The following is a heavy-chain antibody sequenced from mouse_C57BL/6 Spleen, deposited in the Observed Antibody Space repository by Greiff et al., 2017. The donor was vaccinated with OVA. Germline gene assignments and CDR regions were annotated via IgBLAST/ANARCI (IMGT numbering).Heavy chain of an antibody. J-gene: IGHJ3*01. CDR2: IYPRSGNT. CDR1: GYTFTSYG. V-gene: IGHV1-81*01. D-gene: IGHD2-4*01. CDR3: AREEGYDYDGGPAWFAY. Sequence: QVQLKQSGAELARPGASVKLSCKASGYTFTSYGISWVKQRTGQGLEWIGEIYPRSGNTYYNEKFKGKATLTADKSSSTAYMELRSLTSEDSAVYFCAREEGYDYDGGPAWFAYWGQGTLVTVSA.